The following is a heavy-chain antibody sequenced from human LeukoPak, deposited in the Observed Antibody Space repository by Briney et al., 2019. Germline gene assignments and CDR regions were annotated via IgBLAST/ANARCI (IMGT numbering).Heavy chain of an antibody. J-gene: IGHJ6*03. Sequence: GGSLRLSCAASGFTFSDYYMSWIRQAPGKGLEWVSSINWNSGSIDYADSVKGRFTISRDSAKNSLYLQMNSLRDEDMALYYCAKSPSSGYKYYMDVWGKGTMVTVSS. CDR1: GFTFSDYY. CDR3: AKSPSSGYKYYMDV. CDR2: INWNSGSI. V-gene: IGHV3-9*03.